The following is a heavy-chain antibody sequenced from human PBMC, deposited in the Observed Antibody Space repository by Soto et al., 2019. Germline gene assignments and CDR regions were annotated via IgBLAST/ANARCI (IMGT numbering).Heavy chain of an antibody. J-gene: IGHJ1*01. D-gene: IGHD3-3*01. CDR1: GGSISSGRYY. CDR3: SRTDHRFLEWLSPDA. Sequence: SETLSLTCTVSGGSISSGRYYWNWIRQHPGKGLEWIGYIYHSGNTYYNPSLKRRSSISLDTSKNQFSLKSNSVTVADTAIYYCSRTDHRFLEWLSPDAWGQGTLVTVSS. CDR2: IYHSGNT. V-gene: IGHV4-31*03.